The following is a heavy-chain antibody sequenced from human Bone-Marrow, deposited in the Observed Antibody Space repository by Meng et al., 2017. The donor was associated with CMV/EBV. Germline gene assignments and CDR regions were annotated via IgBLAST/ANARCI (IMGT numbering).Heavy chain of an antibody. D-gene: IGHD2-15*01. Sequence: GESLKISCAASGFTFSSYSMNWVRQAPGKGLEWVSSISSSSSYIYYADSVKGRFTISRDNAKNSLYLQMNSLRAEDTAVYYCASSPLHHPEDNVVVVAATYSYYYDYWGQATLVTVSS. CDR2: ISSSSSYI. CDR3: ASSPLHHPEDNVVVVAATYSYYYDY. CDR1: GFTFSSYS. J-gene: IGHJ4*02. V-gene: IGHV3-21*01.